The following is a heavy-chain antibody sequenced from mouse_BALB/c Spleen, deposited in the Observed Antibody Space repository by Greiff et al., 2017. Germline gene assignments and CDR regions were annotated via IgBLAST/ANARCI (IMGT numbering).Heavy chain of an antibody. Sequence: VQLQQSGAGLVKPGASLKISCTAFGFTFTTYAIEWVKQTPGKSLEWIGNFHPYNDDTKYNEKFKGQAKLTVDKSSSTVYLELSRVTSDDSAVYYCARDFDYWGQGTTLTVSS. CDR1: GFTFTTYA. CDR2: FHPYNDDT. CDR3: ARDFDY. V-gene: IGHV1-47*01. J-gene: IGHJ2*01.